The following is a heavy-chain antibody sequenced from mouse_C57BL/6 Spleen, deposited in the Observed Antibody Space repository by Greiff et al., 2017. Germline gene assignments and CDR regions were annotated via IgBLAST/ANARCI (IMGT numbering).Heavy chain of an antibody. V-gene: IGHV5-9*01. CDR1: GFTFSSYT. CDR3: ARQDWVDY. CDR2: ISGGGGNT. J-gene: IGHJ2*01. Sequence: EVKLMESGGGLVKPGGSLKLSCAASGFTFSSYTMPWVRQTPEKRLEWVATISGGGGNTYYPDSVKGRFTISRDNAKNTLCLQLSSLRSEDTALYYCARQDWVDYWGQGTTLTVSS.